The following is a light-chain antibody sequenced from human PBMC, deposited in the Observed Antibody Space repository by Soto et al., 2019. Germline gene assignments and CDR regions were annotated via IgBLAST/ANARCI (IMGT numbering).Light chain of an antibody. CDR1: SSDVGAYNS. Sequence: QSALTQPASVSGSPGQSITISCTGTSSDVGAYNSVSWYQQYPGKAPKLRIYDVRYRPSGVSQRFSGSKSGNTASLTISGLQADYEADYYCASYRSGSTPVVFGGGTKLTVL. J-gene: IGLJ2*01. CDR3: ASYRSGSTPVV. CDR2: DVR. V-gene: IGLV2-14*01.